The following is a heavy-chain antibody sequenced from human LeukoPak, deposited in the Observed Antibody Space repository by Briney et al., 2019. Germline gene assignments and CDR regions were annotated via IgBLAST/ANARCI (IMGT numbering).Heavy chain of an antibody. V-gene: IGHV3-66*02. J-gene: IGHJ4*02. D-gene: IGHD3-22*01. CDR1: GFTVSSNY. CDR2: IYSGGST. CDR3: ARGRYDSSGYYYYFDY. Sequence: GGSLRLSCAASGFTVSSNYMSWVRQAPGKGLEWVSVIYSGGSTYYADSVKGRFTISSDNSKNTLYLQMNSLRAEDTAVYYCARGRYDSSGYYYYFDYWGRGTLVTVSS.